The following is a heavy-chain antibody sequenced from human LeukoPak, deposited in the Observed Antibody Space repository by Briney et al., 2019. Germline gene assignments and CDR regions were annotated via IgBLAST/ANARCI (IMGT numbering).Heavy chain of an antibody. CDR2: INHSGST. CDR1: GGSFSGYY. Sequence: SETLSLTCAVYGGSFSGYYWSWIRQPPGKGLEWIGEINHSGSTNYNPSLKSRVTISVDTSKNQFSLKLSSVTAADTAVYYCASSWVTATLGGYYYYGMDVWGQGTTVTVSS. CDR3: ASSWVTATLGGYYYYGMDV. J-gene: IGHJ6*02. D-gene: IGHD2-21*02. V-gene: IGHV4-34*01.